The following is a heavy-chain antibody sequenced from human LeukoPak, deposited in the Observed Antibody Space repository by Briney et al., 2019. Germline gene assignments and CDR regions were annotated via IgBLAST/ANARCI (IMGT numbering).Heavy chain of an antibody. CDR2: IRYDGSNK. J-gene: IGHJ4*02. CDR3: AKDYCRSTSCYTHNSGVFDY. D-gene: IGHD2-2*02. CDR1: GFTFSSYG. Sequence: GGSLRLSCAASGFTFSSYGMHWVRQAPGKGREWGAFIRYDGSNKYYADSVKGRFTISRDNSKNTLDLQINSLRAEDTAVYYCAKDYCRSTSCYTHNSGVFDYWGQGTLVTVSS. V-gene: IGHV3-30*02.